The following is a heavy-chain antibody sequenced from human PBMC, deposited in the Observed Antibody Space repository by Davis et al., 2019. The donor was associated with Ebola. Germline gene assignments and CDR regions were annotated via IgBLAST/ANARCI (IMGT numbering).Heavy chain of an antibody. CDR1: GGSISSGDYY. CDR3: ARTTKTNVEDSGLGYNFFDS. J-gene: IGHJ5*01. D-gene: IGHD5-18*01. V-gene: IGHV4-31*03. Sequence: MPSETLSLTCTGSGGSISSGDYYWSWVRQYPGKGLEWIGETTNYSPSFGGRVTISVDSSKNQFSLKIHSVTAADTAVYYCARTTKTNVEDSGLGYNFFDSWGQGTLVSVSS. CDR2: TT.